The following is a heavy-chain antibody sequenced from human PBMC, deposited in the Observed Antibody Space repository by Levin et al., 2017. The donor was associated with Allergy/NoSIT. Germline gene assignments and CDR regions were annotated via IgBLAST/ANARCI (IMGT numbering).Heavy chain of an antibody. CDR2: ISYHGSSK. Sequence: PGGSLRLSCAASGFTFSDHGVHWVRQAPGRALEWVAFISYHGSSKYFADSVKGRFTISRDNSKNTMHLQMNSLRAEDTAIYYCAKDPGWERGFFDSWGQGTLVTVSS. J-gene: IGHJ4*02. CDR1: GFTFSDHG. V-gene: IGHV3-30*18. CDR3: AKDPGWERGFFDS. D-gene: IGHD1-26*01.